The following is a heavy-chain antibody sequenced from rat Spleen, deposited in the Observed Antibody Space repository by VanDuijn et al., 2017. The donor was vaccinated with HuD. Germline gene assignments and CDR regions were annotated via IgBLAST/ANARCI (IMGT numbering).Heavy chain of an antibody. Sequence: EVQLVESGGGLVQPGRSLKLSCAASGFTYSNYVMAWVSQAPTKGLEWVATINYAGSNTYYRDSVKGRFTISRDNAKSTLDLQMDSLRSEDTATYYCTRHDNMGTANWFAYWGQGTLVTVSS. CDR1: GFTYSNYV. CDR2: INYAGSNT. CDR3: TRHDNMGTANWFAY. V-gene: IGHV5-29*01. D-gene: IGHD1-5*01. J-gene: IGHJ3*01.